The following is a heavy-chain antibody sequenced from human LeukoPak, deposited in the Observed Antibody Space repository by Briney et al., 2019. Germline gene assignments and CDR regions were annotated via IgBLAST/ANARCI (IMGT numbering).Heavy chain of an antibody. CDR3: ARAVSSWYTYYFDS. CDR1: GFTFSNYN. J-gene: IGHJ4*02. Sequence: GGSLRLSCAASGFTFSNYNMIWVRQAPGKGLEWISSIGSTGTPIYYAESVKGRFTMSRDNAKNSLYVQMNSLGAEDTAVYYCARAVSSWYTYYFDSWGQGTLVTVSS. V-gene: IGHV3-48*01. CDR2: IGSTGTPI. D-gene: IGHD6-13*01.